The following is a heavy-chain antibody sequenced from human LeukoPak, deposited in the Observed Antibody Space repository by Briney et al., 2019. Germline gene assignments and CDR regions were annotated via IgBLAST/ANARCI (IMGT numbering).Heavy chain of an antibody. CDR1: GFTFSSYE. Sequence: PGGSLRLSCAASGFTFSSYEMNWVRQAPGKGLEWVSYISSSGSTIYYADSVKGRFTISRDNAKNSLYLQMNSLRAEDTAVYYCAKDPSIVEPTPSGRGGQGTLVTVSS. V-gene: IGHV3-48*03. J-gene: IGHJ4*02. CDR2: ISSSGSTI. CDR3: AKDPSIVEPTPSGR. D-gene: IGHD1-26*01.